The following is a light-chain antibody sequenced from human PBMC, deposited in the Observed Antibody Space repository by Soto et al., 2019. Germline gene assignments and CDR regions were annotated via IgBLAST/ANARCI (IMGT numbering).Light chain of an antibody. J-gene: IGKJ1*01. CDR3: QQYDNLLWT. Sequence: DIQMTQSPSILSASVGDRVTITCRASQGIRSDLAWYQQTPGKAPKLLIYDASNLETGVPSRFSGSGSGTDFTFTISSLQPEDIATYYCQQYDNLLWTFGQGTKVDIK. CDR2: DAS. V-gene: IGKV1-33*01. CDR1: QGIRSD.